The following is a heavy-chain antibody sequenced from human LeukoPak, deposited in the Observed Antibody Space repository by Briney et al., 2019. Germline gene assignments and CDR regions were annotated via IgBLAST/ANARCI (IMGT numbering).Heavy chain of an antibody. CDR1: GFSLSTSGVG. D-gene: IGHD3-10*01. Sequence: ESGPTLVNPTQTLTLTCTFSGFSLSTSGVGVGWIRQPPGKALEWLALIYWNDDKRYSPSLKSRLTITKDTSKNQVVLTMTNMDPVDTATYYCAHRSSNYYGSGSSNWFDPWGQGTLVTVSS. CDR2: IYWNDDK. V-gene: IGHV2-5*01. J-gene: IGHJ5*02. CDR3: AHRSSNYYGSGSSNWFDP.